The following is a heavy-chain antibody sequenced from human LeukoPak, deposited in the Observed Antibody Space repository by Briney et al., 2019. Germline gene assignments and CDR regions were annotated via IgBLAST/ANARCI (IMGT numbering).Heavy chain of an antibody. CDR2: ISYDGSNK. J-gene: IGHJ4*02. Sequence: GGSLRLSCAASGFTFSSYAMHWVRQAPGTGLEWVAVISYDGSNKYYADSVKGRFTISRDNSKNALYLQMNSLRAEDTAVYYCARAGGGYVWVSYRYDFDYWGQGTLVTVSS. CDR1: GFTFSSYA. D-gene: IGHD3-16*02. V-gene: IGHV3-30-3*01. CDR3: ARAGGGYVWVSYRYDFDY.